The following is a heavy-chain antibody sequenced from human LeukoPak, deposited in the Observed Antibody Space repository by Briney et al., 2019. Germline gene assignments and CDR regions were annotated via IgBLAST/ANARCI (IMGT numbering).Heavy chain of an antibody. J-gene: IGHJ3*02. V-gene: IGHV3-30*18. CDR2: ISYDGSNK. Sequence: GGSLRLSCAASGFTFSSYGMHWVRQAPGKGLEWVAVISYDGSNKYYADSVKGRFTISRDNSKNTLYLQMNSLRAEDAAVYYCAKNSLTVDAFDIWGQGTMVTVSS. D-gene: IGHD3-9*01. CDR3: AKNSLTVDAFDI. CDR1: GFTFSSYG.